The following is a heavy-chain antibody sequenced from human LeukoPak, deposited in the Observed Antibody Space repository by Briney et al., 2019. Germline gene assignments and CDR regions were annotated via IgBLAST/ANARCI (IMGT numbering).Heavy chain of an antibody. J-gene: IGHJ1*01. CDR3: AKADAYSSGRRYFQH. D-gene: IGHD6-19*01. CDR1: GFTFSNSA. CDR2: ISASGGSI. V-gene: IGHV3-23*01. Sequence: PGGSLRLSCAASGFTFSNSAMSWVRQAPGKGLEWVSTISASGGSIHYADSVKGRFTVSRDNSKITLFLQMNSLRAEDTAVYYCAKADAYSSGRRYFQHWGQGTLVTVSS.